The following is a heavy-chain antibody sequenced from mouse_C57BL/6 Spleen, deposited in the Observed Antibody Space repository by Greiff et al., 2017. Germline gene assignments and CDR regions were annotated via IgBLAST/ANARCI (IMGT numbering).Heavy chain of an antibody. CDR2: ISDGGSYT. CDR1: GFTFSSYA. Sequence: EVKLMESGGGLVKPGGSLKLSCAASGFTFSSYAMSWVRQTPEKRLEWVATISDGGSYTYYPDNVKGRFTISRDNAKNNLYLQMSHLKSEDTAMYYCAREGTPYFDYWGQGTTLTVSS. CDR3: AREGTPYFDY. J-gene: IGHJ2*01. V-gene: IGHV5-4*01. D-gene: IGHD3-3*01.